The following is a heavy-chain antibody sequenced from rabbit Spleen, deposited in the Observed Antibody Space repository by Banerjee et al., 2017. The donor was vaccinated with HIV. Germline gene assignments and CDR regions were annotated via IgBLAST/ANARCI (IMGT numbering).Heavy chain of an antibody. CDR1: GSDFSVGDV. V-gene: IGHV1S45*01. CDR3: ASDIYGHGGFSL. CDR2: IYPNNGVT. Sequence: QQQLVESGGGLVKPGASLTLSCKASGSDFSVGDVMHWVRQAPGKGLEWIATIYPNNGVTYYANWAKGRFTISKASSTTVTLQMTSLTAADTATYFCASDIYGHGGFSLWGQGTLVTVS. D-gene: IGHD6-1*01. J-gene: IGHJ3*01.